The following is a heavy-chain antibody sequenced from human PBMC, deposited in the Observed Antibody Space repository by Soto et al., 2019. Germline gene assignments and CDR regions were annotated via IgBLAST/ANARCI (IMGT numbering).Heavy chain of an antibody. CDR2: ISATGGST. Sequence: GGSLRLSCAGSGFTFNNYAMNWVRPAPGKGLEWVATISATGGSTYYADSVKGRFTISRDNSKNTLYLQMNSLKTEDTAVYYCTTAPHIVVVPAATLVKAWGQGTLVTVSS. V-gene: IGHV3-23*01. CDR3: TTAPHIVVVPAATLVKA. J-gene: IGHJ5*02. CDR1: GFTFNNYA. D-gene: IGHD2-2*01.